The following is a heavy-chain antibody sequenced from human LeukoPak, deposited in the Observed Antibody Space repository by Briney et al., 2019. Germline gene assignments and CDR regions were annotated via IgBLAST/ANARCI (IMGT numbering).Heavy chain of an antibody. CDR2: IYYSGST. Sequence: SETLSLTCTVSGGSISSYYWSWIRQPPGKGLEWIGYIYYSGSTNYNPSLKSRVTISVDTSKNQFSLKLSSVTAADTAEYYCARESGYDYLFDYWGQGTLVTVSS. CDR3: ARESGYDYLFDY. V-gene: IGHV4-59*01. D-gene: IGHD5-12*01. CDR1: GGSISSYY. J-gene: IGHJ4*02.